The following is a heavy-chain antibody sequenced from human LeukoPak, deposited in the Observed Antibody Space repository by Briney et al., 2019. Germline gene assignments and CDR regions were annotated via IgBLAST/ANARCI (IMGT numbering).Heavy chain of an antibody. CDR1: GFTFDDYG. CDR2: ISWNSGAI. J-gene: IGHJ4*02. V-gene: IGHV3-9*01. D-gene: IGHD6-19*01. CDR3: AKGYSSAWDSFDY. Sequence: GGSLRLSCAASGFTFDDYGMHWVRQAPGKGLEWVSGISWNSGAIGYADSVKGRFTISRDNAKNSLYLQMNSLRPEDTALYYCAKGYSSAWDSFDYWGQGTLVTVSS.